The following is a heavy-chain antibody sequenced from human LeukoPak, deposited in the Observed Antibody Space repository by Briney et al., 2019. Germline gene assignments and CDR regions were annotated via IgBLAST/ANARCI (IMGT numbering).Heavy chain of an antibody. CDR1: GGSISSGSYY. Sequence: SETLSLTCTVSGGSISSGSYYWSWIRQPAGKGLEWTGRIYTSGSTNYNPSLKRRVTISLDKSQKQFSLRLTSVTAADTAVYCCARGRYLTTWGGAAAGFLDSWGQGTLVTVSS. J-gene: IGHJ4*02. V-gene: IGHV4-61*02. CDR3: ARGRYLTTWGGAAAGFLDS. D-gene: IGHD6-13*01. CDR2: IYTSGST.